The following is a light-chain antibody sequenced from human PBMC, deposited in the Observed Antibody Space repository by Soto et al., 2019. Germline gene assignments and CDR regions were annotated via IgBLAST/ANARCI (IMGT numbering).Light chain of an antibody. V-gene: IGKV3-20*01. CDR1: QSVSSSY. CDR3: QHFGGTTFT. CDR2: GAS. Sequence: EIVLTQSPGTLSLSAGEGATLSCMASQSVSSSYIAWYQQRPGQTPSLLIYGASTRATGIPDRFSGSGSGTHFTLTISRLEPGDFAVYYCQHFGGTTFTFGQGTRLEIK. J-gene: IGKJ5*01.